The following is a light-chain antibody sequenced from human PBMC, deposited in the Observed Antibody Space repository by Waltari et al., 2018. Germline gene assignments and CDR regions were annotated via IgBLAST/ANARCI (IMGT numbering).Light chain of an antibody. V-gene: IGLV4-69*01. Sequence: QLVVTQSPSASASLGASVKLTCTLSSGHTTNIVAWHQQHPEKGPRYLMKVKSDGSYSKGDEFPDRFSGSSAGAERYLTISSLQSEDEADYYCQTGGHGTWVFGGGTKLTVL. CDR1: SGHTTNI. CDR2: VKSDGSY. CDR3: QTGGHGTWV. J-gene: IGLJ3*02.